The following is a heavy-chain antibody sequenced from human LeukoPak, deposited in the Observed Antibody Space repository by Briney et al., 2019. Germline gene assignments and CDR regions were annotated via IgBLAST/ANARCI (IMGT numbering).Heavy chain of an antibody. V-gene: IGHV3-23*01. CDR1: GFTFSAFN. CDR2: MSGSGDIT. CDR3: AKKVDSNSLSFDY. J-gene: IGHJ4*02. Sequence: GGSLRLSCATSGFTFSAFNMNWVRQAPGKGLEWVSAMSGSGDITTYADSVKGRFTISRDNSKNTLYLHMNSLRAEDTAVYYCAKKVDSNSLSFDYWGQGTLVTVSS. D-gene: IGHD3-22*01.